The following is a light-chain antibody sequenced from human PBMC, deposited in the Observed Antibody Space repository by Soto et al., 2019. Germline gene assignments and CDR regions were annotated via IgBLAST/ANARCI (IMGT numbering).Light chain of an antibody. CDR1: HSLSSK. J-gene: IGKJ4*01. V-gene: IGKV3-15*01. Sequence: EIVMTQSPATLSVSPGERASLSCRASHSLSSKLAWYQHKPGQAPRLVIYGASTRATGIPARFSGSGSGTDFTITISSLQSEDFAVYFCQQYNAWPLTFGGGTKVEIK. CDR2: GAS. CDR3: QQYNAWPLT.